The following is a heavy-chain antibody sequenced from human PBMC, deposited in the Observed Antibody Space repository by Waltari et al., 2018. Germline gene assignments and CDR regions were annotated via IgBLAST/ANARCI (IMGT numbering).Heavy chain of an antibody. J-gene: IGHJ4*02. CDR3: ARAPYSSGWYLTVDY. D-gene: IGHD6-19*01. CDR1: GDTFSSYA. Sequence: QVQLVQSGAEVKTPGSSVKVSCKASGDTFSSYALSWVRQAPGQGLEWMGRIIPIFGTANYAQKFQGRVTITADKSTSTAYMELSSLRSEDTAVYYCARAPYSSGWYLTVDYWGQGTLVTVSS. V-gene: IGHV1-69*08. CDR2: IIPIFGTA.